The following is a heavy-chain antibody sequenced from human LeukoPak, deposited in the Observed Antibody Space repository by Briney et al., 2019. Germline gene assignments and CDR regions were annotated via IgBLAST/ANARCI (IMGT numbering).Heavy chain of an antibody. CDR1: GFTFSSYS. Sequence: GRSLRLSCAASGFTFSSYSMNWVRQAPGKGLEWVSYISSSSSTIYYADSVKGRFTISRDNAKNSLYLQMNSLRAEDTAVYYCASQDVLLWFGGDYFDYWGQGTLVTVSS. CDR3: ASQDVLLWFGGDYFDY. CDR2: ISSSSSTI. V-gene: IGHV3-48*04. J-gene: IGHJ4*02. D-gene: IGHD3-10*01.